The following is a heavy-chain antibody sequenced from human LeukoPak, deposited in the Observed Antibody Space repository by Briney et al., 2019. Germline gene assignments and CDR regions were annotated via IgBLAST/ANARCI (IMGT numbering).Heavy chain of an antibody. CDR3: TRDRGAYNLYDY. V-gene: IGHV3-72*01. CDR1: GFPFSDHY. D-gene: IGHD1-1*01. J-gene: IGHJ4*02. CDR2: SRPKANDYTT. Sequence: SGGSLRLSCTASGFPFSDHYIDWVRQAPGKGLEWVGRSRPKANDYTTDFAASVRGRFTISRDDSKAIAYLQMNSLKTEDTAVYHCTRDRGAYNLYDYWGQGTLVTVSS.